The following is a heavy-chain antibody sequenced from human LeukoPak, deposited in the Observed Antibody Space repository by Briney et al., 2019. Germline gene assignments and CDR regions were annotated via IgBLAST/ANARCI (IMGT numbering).Heavy chain of an antibody. CDR3: ARSFSDILTGYYLSPDY. CDR2: INPNSGGT. D-gene: IGHD3-9*01. J-gene: IGHJ4*02. Sequence: ASVKVSCKASGYTFTGYYMHWVRQAPGQGLEWMGWINPNSGGTNYAQKLQGRVTMTTDTSTSTAYMELRSLRSDDTAVYYCARSFSDILTGYYLSPDYWGQGTLVTVSS. V-gene: IGHV1-2*02. CDR1: GYTFTGYY.